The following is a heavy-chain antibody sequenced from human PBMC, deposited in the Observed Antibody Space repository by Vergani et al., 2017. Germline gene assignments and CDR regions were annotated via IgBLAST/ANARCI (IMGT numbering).Heavy chain of an antibody. CDR2: FIPIFGTA. CDR3: ARAYDILTGSDHDAFDI. V-gene: IGHV1-69*13. D-gene: IGHD3-9*01. Sequence: QVQLVQSGAEVKKPGSSVKVSCKASGGTFSSYAIRWVRQAPGQGLEWMGRFIPIFGTANYAQKFQGRVTFTADESTSTAYMELSSLLAEDTAVYYCARAYDILTGSDHDAFDIWGQGTMVTVSS. CDR1: GGTFSSYA. J-gene: IGHJ3*02.